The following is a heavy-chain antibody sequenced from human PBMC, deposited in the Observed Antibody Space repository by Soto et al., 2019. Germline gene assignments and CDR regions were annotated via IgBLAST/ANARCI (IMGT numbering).Heavy chain of an antibody. CDR3: ARISYASSGYRLALFGY. Sequence: PGESLKISCNGSGYSFPSYFIGWVRQMPGKGLEWMGIIYPGDSDTRYSPAVQGQVTISADKSISNAYLKWSSLKASDTAMYYCARISYASSGYRLALFGYWGQGTLVTVSS. V-gene: IGHV5-51*01. CDR2: IYPGDSDT. D-gene: IGHD3-22*01. J-gene: IGHJ4*02. CDR1: GYSFPSYF.